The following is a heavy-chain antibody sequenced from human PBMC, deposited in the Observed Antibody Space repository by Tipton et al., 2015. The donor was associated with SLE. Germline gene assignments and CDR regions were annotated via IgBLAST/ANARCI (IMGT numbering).Heavy chain of an antibody. Sequence: TLSLTCTVSGGSISNYYWSWIRQPPGKGLEWIGYIFYSGSTNYNPSLKSRVTMSVDTSKNQFSLKVSSVTAADTAVYYCASLGYCSGGSCYSFDYWGQGTLVTVSS. V-gene: IGHV4-59*12. CDR1: GGSISNYY. CDR3: ASLGYCSGGSCYSFDY. J-gene: IGHJ4*02. D-gene: IGHD2-15*01. CDR2: IFYSGST.